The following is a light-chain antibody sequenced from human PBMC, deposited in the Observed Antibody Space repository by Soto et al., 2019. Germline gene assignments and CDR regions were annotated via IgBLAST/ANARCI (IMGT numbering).Light chain of an antibody. Sequence: QSALTQPASVSGSPGQSITISCTGTSSDVGSYYYVSWYQQHPGTAPKLMISEVNKRPSGVSDRFSGSKSGNTASLTISGLQDEDEADYYCSSYTGSSTLVFGTGTKLTVL. CDR1: SSDVGSYYY. CDR3: SSYTGSSTLV. V-gene: IGLV2-14*01. J-gene: IGLJ1*01. CDR2: EVN.